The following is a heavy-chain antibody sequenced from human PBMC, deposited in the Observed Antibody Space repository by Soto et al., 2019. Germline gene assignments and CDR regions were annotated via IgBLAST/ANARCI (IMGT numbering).Heavy chain of an antibody. CDR1: GGTFSSYA. CDR3: ARVERGYYDSSGPTNWFDP. CDR2: IIPIFGTA. J-gene: IGHJ5*02. Sequence: QVQLVQSGAEVKKPGSSVKVSCKASGGTFSSYAISWVRQAPGQGLEWMGGIIPIFGTANYAQKFQGRVTITADESTSTAYMELSRLRSEDTAVYYCARVERGYYDSSGPTNWFDPGGQGTLVTVSS. V-gene: IGHV1-69*01. D-gene: IGHD3-22*01.